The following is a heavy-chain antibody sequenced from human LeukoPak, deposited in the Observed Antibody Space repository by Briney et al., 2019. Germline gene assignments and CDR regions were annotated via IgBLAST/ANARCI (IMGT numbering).Heavy chain of an antibody. CDR3: EKDDYYDTSGYRD. D-gene: IGHD3-22*01. Sequence: PGGSLRLSCAASGFTFSSYEMNWVRQAPGKGLEWVAVISYDVGKKYYADSVKGRFTISRDNSKNTLYLQMNSVRAEDTAVYYCEKDDYYDTSGYRDWGQGTLVTVSS. CDR1: GFTFSSYE. J-gene: IGHJ4*02. CDR2: ISYDVGKK. V-gene: IGHV3-30*18.